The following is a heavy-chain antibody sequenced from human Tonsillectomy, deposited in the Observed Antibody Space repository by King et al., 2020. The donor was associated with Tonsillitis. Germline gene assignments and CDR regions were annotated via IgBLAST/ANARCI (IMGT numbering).Heavy chain of an antibody. CDR2: ISGSDST. CDR3: AKEDGFYYDSSGYFDY. J-gene: IGHJ4*02. CDR1: GFTFSNCA. Sequence: VQLVESGGGLVQPGGSLRLPCAASGFTFSNCAMSWVRQAPGKGLEWVSTISGSDSTSYTDSVKGRFTISRDYSKNTLSLQMNSLRADDTAVYYCAKEDGFYYDSSGYFDYWGQGTVVTVSS. D-gene: IGHD3-22*01. V-gene: IGHV3-23*04.